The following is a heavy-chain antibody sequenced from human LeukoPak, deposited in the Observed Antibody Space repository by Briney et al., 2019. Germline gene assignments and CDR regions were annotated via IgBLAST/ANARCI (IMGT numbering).Heavy chain of an antibody. J-gene: IGHJ4*01. CDR3: VSPVFINF. CDR1: GFPFSTLG. V-gene: IGHV3-64D*06. D-gene: IGHD1-14*01. Sequence: PGGSLRLSCSASGFPFSTLGMLWVRQAPGKGLEHVSTIGSDGDGTYYADSVKDRFIISRDNSKNAVYLQMSSLRPEDTAVYYCVSPVFINFWGQGTLVTVSS. CDR2: IGSDGDGT.